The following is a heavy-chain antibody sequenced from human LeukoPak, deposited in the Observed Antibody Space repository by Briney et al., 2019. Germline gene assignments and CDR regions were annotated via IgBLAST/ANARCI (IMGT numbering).Heavy chain of an antibody. CDR3: ARHNYRVPAATWLYGYYYYMDV. J-gene: IGHJ6*03. CDR1: GYSFTSYW. V-gene: IGHV5-51*01. CDR2: IYPGDSDT. Sequence: GESLKISCKGSGYSFTSYWIGWVRQMPGKGLEWMGIIYPGDSDTRYSPSFQGQVTISADKSIRTAYLQWSSLKASDSAMYYCARHNYRVPAATWLYGYYYYMDVWGKGTTVTVSS. D-gene: IGHD2-2*01.